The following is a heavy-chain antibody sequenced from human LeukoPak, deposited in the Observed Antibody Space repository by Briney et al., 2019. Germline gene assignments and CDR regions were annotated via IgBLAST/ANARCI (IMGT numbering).Heavy chain of an antibody. J-gene: IGHJ6*03. Sequence: GASVKVSCKASGYTFTSYDINWVRQATGQGLEWMGWMNPNSGNTGYAQKFQGRVTMTGNTSISTAYMELSSLRSEDTAVYYCARAGYSSSWYGPEVYYYYMDVWGKGTTVTVSS. CDR1: GYTFTSYD. CDR3: ARAGYSSSWYGPEVYYYYMDV. CDR2: MNPNSGNT. D-gene: IGHD6-13*01. V-gene: IGHV1-8*01.